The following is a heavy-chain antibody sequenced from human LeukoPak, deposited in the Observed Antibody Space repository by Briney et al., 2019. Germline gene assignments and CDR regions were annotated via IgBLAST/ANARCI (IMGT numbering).Heavy chain of an antibody. Sequence: GGSLRLSCAASGFTFSSYSMNWVRQAPGKGLEWVSAISGPAGSWDYADSVKGRFTISRDNSKNTLFLQMNSLRAEDTAVYYCAKDQPAGYWGQGTLVTVSS. CDR3: AKDQPAGY. CDR1: GFTFSSYS. CDR2: ISGPAGSW. V-gene: IGHV3-23*01. J-gene: IGHJ4*02. D-gene: IGHD1-14*01.